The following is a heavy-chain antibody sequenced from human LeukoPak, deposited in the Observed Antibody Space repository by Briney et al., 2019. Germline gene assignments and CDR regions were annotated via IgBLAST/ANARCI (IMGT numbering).Heavy chain of an antibody. CDR1: GYTFTGYY. V-gene: IGHV1-2*02. CDR2: INPNSGGT. J-gene: IGHJ5*02. D-gene: IGHD6-13*01. Sequence: ASVKVSCKASGYTFTGYYVHWVRQAPGQGLEWMGWINPNSGGTNFAQKLQGRVTMTTDTSTSTAYMELRSLRSDDTAVYYCARVKYRSSWYEGDWFDPWGQGTLVTVSS. CDR3: ARVKYRSSWYEGDWFDP.